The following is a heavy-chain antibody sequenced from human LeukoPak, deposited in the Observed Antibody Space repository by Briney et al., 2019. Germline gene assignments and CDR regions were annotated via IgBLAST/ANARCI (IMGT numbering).Heavy chain of an antibody. D-gene: IGHD3-22*01. CDR2: VNPNSGGT. V-gene: IGHV1-2*06. J-gene: IGHJ4*02. CDR3: ARAAYYYDGSGYYLGD. Sequence: ASVKVSCKASGYTFTDYYMHWVRQAPGQGLEWMGRVNPNSGGTNYAQKFQARVTMTRDTSISTAYMELSRLRSDDTALYYCARAAYYYDGSGYYLGDWGQGTLVTVSS. CDR1: GYTFTDYY.